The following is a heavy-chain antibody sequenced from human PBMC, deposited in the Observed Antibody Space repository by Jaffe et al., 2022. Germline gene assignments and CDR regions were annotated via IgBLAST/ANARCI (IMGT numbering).Heavy chain of an antibody. CDR2: IGGSGSSYT. Sequence: EVQLLESGGGLVQPGGSLRLSCAASGFTFSTYALTWVRQAPGKGLEWVSAIGGSGSSYTYYADSVKGRFTISRDNSKNTLYLQLNSLRAEDTAVYYCAKLRGTFGSGHGDFDYWGQGTLVTVSS. CDR1: GFTFSTYA. CDR3: AKLRGTFGSGHGDFDY. V-gene: IGHV3-23*01. D-gene: IGHD5-12*01. J-gene: IGHJ4*02.